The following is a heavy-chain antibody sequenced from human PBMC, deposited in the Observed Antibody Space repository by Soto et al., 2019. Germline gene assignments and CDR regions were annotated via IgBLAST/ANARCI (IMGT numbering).Heavy chain of an antibody. V-gene: IGHV3-64*04. CDR1: GFSFSSYS. Sequence: PGGSLRLSCSASGFSFSSYSMHWGRQTPGKGLEYVSAIINNGGSTYYADSVNGRFTISRDNSKNTLYLQMNSLRAEDTAVYYCAKCGYDSSGYYYYLIDYWGQGTLVTVSS. CDR3: AKCGYDSSGYYYYLIDY. J-gene: IGHJ4*02. D-gene: IGHD3-22*01. CDR2: IINNGGST.